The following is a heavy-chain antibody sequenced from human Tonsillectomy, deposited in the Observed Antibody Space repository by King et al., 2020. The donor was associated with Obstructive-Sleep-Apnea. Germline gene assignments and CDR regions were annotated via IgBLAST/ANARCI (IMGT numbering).Heavy chain of an antibody. CDR3: ARRPGGNYGMDV. CDR1: GGSIISGGYH. D-gene: IGHD3-16*01. Sequence: VQLQESGPGLVKPSQTLSLTCTVSGGSIISGGYHWSLIRQHPGKGLEWIGYIYDSGSTYYNPALKSRIAISVDTSKNQFSLKLRSVTAADTAVYYCARRPGGNYGMDVWGQGTTVTVSS. V-gene: IGHV4-31*03. CDR2: IYDSGST. J-gene: IGHJ6*02.